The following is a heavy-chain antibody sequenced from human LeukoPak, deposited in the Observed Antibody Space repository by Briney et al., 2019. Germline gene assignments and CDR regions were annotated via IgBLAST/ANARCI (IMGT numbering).Heavy chain of an antibody. J-gene: IGHJ5*02. D-gene: IGHD2-2*01. CDR3: ARADCSSSTCYLRRSWFDP. CDR1: GFSFSGHD. CDR2: ISFSSTYI. Sequence: GGSLRLSCAASGFSFSGHDMNWVRQAPGKGLQWVSSISFSSTYIYYADSVRGRFTISGDNAKNSVYLQMNSLRVEDTAVYYCARADCSSSTCYLRRSWFDPWGQGTLVTVSS. V-gene: IGHV3-21*01.